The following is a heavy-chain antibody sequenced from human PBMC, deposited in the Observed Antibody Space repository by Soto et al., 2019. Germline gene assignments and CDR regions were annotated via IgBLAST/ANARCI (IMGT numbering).Heavy chain of an antibody. J-gene: IGHJ6*02. CDR3: ASPSCISTSCPYYYYYGMDV. CDR1: GFSFSTYA. D-gene: IGHD2-2*01. Sequence: GSLRLSCAASGFSFSTYAMSWVRQAPGKGLEWVSTIDIGGGTYYADSVKGRCTISRDNSKNTLYLQMNSLRAEDTAVYYCASPSCISTSCPYYYYYGMDVWGQGTTVTSP. CDR2: IDIGGGT. V-gene: IGHV3-23*01.